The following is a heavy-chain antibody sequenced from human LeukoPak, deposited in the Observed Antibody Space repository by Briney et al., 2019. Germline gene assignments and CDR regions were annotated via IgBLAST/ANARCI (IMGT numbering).Heavy chain of an antibody. V-gene: IGHV4-38-2*02. CDR3: TRDLPYSSGWYVGN. CDR2: IYHSGST. CDR1: GYSISSGYF. D-gene: IGHD6-19*01. J-gene: IGHJ4*02. Sequence: SETLSLTCGVSGYSISSGYFWGWIRQPPGKGLEWIGSIYHSGSTYYNPSLKSRVTISVDTSKNQFSLKVSSVTAAYTAVYYCTRDLPYSSGWYVGNWGQGTLVTVSS.